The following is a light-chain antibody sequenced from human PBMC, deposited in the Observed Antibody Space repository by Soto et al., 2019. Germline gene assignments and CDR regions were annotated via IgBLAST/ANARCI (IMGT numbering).Light chain of an antibody. Sequence: DILVTQSPCTLSSSVGERATITCRASQSVSTWLAWYQQKPGKGPKLLIYDASSLDTGVPSRFSGSGSGTDFTLTINSLEPEDFAAYYCQQYGSYPPTFGQGTKVDIK. CDR1: QSVSTW. CDR2: DAS. CDR3: QQYGSYPPT. J-gene: IGKJ1*01. V-gene: IGKV1-5*01.